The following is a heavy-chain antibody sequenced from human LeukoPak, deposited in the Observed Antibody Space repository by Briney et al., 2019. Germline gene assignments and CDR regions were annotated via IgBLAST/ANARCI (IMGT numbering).Heavy chain of an antibody. Sequence: PGGSLRLSCAASGFTFSSYGMHWVRQAPGKGLEWVAFIRYDGSNKYYADSVKGRFTISRDNSKNTLYLQMNSPRAEDTAVYYCAKDLYYYGSGSYLEDYWGQGTLVTVSS. V-gene: IGHV3-30*02. CDR1: GFTFSSYG. J-gene: IGHJ4*02. CDR2: IRYDGSNK. CDR3: AKDLYYYGSGSYLEDY. D-gene: IGHD3-10*01.